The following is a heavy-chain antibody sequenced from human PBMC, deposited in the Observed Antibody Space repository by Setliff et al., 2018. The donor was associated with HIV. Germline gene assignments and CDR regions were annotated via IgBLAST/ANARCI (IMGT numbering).Heavy chain of an antibody. V-gene: IGHV4-39*07. CDR2: IYYTSNT. D-gene: IGHD2-2*01. J-gene: IGHJ3*01. Sequence: SETLSLTCTVSGGSVGSSSYYWAWIRQPPGKGLEWIGSIYYTSNTKYNPSLESRVTFSIDTSENQFSLRLASVTAADTAIYYCARDDSIVLVPAIMRGDGFDFWGQGRMVTVSS. CDR1: GGSVGSSSYY. CDR3: ARDDSIVLVPAIMRGDGFDF.